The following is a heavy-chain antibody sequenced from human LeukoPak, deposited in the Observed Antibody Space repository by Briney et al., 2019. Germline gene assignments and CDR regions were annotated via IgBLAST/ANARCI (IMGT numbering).Heavy chain of an antibody. CDR2: INSDGSTT. J-gene: IGHJ4*02. V-gene: IGHV3-74*01. Sequence: GYLRLSCAASGFTFSSYWMHWVRPAPGKGLVWVSRINSDGSTTHYADSVKGRFTMSRDNAKNTLYLQMNSLRVDDTAVYYCARGFWGWEVDYWGQGTLVTVSS. CDR3: ARGFWGWEVDY. CDR1: GFTFSSYW. D-gene: IGHD3-16*01.